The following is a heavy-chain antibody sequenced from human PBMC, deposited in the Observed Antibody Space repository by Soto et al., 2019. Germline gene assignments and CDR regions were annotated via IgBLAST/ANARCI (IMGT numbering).Heavy chain of an antibody. CDR1: GFTFSSYA. J-gene: IGHJ6*02. CDR2: ISYDGSNK. V-gene: IGHV3-30-3*01. D-gene: IGHD3-3*01. CDR3: ARDWSIYVGSYFGMDV. Sequence: QVQLVESGGGVVQPGRSLRLSCAASGFTFSSYAMHWVRQAPGKGLEWVAVISYDGSNKYYADSVKGRFTISRDNSKNTLYLQMNSLRAEDTAVYYCARDWSIYVGSYFGMDVWGQGTTVTVSS.